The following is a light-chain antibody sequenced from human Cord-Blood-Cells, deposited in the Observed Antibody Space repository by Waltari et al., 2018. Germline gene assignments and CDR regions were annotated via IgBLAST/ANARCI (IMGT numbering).Light chain of an antibody. V-gene: IGLV1-47*01. CDR2: RNN. Sequence: QSVLTQQPSASGTPGQRVTIPCSGSSSNIGSTYVYWYQQLPGTAPKLLIYRNNQRPSGVPDRFSGSKSGTSASLAISGLRSEDEADYYCAAWDDSLSGRVFGGGTKLTVL. J-gene: IGLJ3*02. CDR1: SSNIGSTY. CDR3: AAWDDSLSGRV.